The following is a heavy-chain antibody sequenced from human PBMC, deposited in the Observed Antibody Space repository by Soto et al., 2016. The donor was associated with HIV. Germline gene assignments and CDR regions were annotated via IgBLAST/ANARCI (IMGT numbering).Heavy chain of an antibody. CDR3: AKLVGDWDY. J-gene: IGHJ4*02. Sequence: QVQLQESGPGLVKPSETLSLTCAVSGYSISSGYYWGWIRQPPGKGLEWIGSIYHSGSTYYNPSLKSRVTISVDTSKNQFSLKLSSVTAADTAVYYCAKLVGDWDYWGQGTLVTVSS. D-gene: IGHD2-21*02. CDR2: IYHSGST. V-gene: IGHV4-38-2*01. CDR1: GYSISSGYY.